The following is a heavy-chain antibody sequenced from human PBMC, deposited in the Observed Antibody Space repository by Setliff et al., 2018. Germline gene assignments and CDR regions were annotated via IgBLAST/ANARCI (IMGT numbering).Heavy chain of an antibody. Sequence: SETLSLTCTVSGYPISRGFYWGWIRQSPGKGLEWIGSVYHRGSTDYKPSLKSRATISVDTSKNQFSLKLTSMTAADTAVYFCAREGRSSTRGWYMDAWGKGTSVTVSS. J-gene: IGHJ6*03. V-gene: IGHV4-38-2*02. CDR2: VYHRGST. D-gene: IGHD2-2*01. CDR1: GYPISRGFY. CDR3: AREGRSSTRGWYMDA.